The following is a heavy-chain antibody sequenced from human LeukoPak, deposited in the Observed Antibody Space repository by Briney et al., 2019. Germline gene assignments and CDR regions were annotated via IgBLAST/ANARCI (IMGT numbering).Heavy chain of an antibody. CDR3: ARGNSDRFPPYMDY. CDR1: GYSISSGNY. D-gene: IGHD2-21*01. Sequence: SETLSLTCTVSGYSISSGNYWGWIRQSPGKGLEWIGTIYHSGSTYYNPSLKRRVTISVDTSKNQISLRLSSVTAADTAIYYCARGNSDRFPPYMDYWGQGILVIVSS. V-gene: IGHV4-38-2*02. CDR2: IYHSGST. J-gene: IGHJ4*02.